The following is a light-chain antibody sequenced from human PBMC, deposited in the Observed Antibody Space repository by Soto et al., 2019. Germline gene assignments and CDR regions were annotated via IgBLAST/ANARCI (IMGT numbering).Light chain of an antibody. J-gene: IGLJ1*01. CDR2: EVS. Sequence: QSALTQPASVSGSPGQSITISCTGSSSDVGSYTLVSWYQQHPGKVPKLMIYEVSKRPSGVSVRFSGSRSGNTASLPSSGLQAEDEADYFCWSYAGSFTYVFGTGTQLTVL. CDR3: WSYAGSFTYV. CDR1: SSDVGSYTL. V-gene: IGLV2-23*02.